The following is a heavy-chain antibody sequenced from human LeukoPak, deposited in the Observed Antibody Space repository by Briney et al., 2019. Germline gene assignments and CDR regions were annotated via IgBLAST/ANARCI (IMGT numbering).Heavy chain of an antibody. CDR1: GGSINSGDLS. V-gene: IGHV4-30-4*01. J-gene: IGHJ4*02. Sequence: SETLSLTCTVSGGSINSGDLSWSWVRQPPGKGLEWIGYIYYSGSTNYNPSLKSRVTISVDTSENQFSLKLNSVTAADTAVYYCARQGGVATTFDYWGQGTLVTVSS. CDR2: IYYSGST. CDR3: ARQGGVATTFDY. D-gene: IGHD5-12*01.